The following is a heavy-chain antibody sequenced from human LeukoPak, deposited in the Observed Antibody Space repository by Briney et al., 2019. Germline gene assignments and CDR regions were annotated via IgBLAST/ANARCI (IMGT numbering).Heavy chain of an antibody. D-gene: IGHD3-3*01. CDR1: GFTFSSYW. J-gene: IGHJ6*02. CDR3: ARVGRDYDFWSGYYNPFYYYGMDV. Sequence: PGGSLRLSCAASGFTFSSYWMHWVRQAPGKGLVWVSRINSDGSSTSYADSVKGRFTISRDNAKNTLYLQMNSLRAEDTAVYYCARVGRDYDFWSGYYNPFYYYGMDVWGQGTTVTVSS. CDR2: INSDGSST. V-gene: IGHV3-74*01.